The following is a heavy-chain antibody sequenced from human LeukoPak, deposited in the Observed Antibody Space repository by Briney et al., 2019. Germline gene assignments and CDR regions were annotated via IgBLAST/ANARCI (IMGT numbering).Heavy chain of an antibody. CDR2: ISGSGGST. V-gene: IGHV3-23*01. J-gene: IGHJ3*02. Sequence: GGSLRLSCAASGFTFRTYEMNWVRQAPGKGLEWVSAISGSGGSTYYADSVKGRFTISRDNSKNTLYLQMNSLRAEDTAVYYCAKTNYGGNSPDAFDIWGQGTMVTVSS. CDR3: AKTNYGGNSPDAFDI. D-gene: IGHD4-23*01. CDR1: GFTFRTYE.